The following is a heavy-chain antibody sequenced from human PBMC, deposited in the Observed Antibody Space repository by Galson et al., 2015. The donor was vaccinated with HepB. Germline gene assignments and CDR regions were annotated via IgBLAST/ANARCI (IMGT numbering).Heavy chain of an antibody. CDR3: ARAHYGGNYVGDAFDI. D-gene: IGHD4-23*01. Sequence: SLRLSCAASGFTFSDYYMSWIRQAPGKGLEWVSYISSSSSYTNYADSVKGRSTISRDNAKNSLYLQMNSLRAEDTAVYYCARAHYGGNYVGDAFDIWGQGTMVTVSS. J-gene: IGHJ3*02. CDR2: ISSSSSYT. CDR1: GFTFSDYY. V-gene: IGHV3-11*06.